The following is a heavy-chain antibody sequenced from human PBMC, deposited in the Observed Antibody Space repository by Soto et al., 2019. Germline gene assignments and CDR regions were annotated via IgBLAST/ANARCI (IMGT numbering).Heavy chain of an antibody. CDR2: ISYNSGSV. D-gene: IGHD3-3*01. V-gene: IGHV3-9*01. CDR3: SISEVGFWKCYSSDRAFDH. J-gene: IGHJ5*02. Sequence: EVQLVESGGGLVQPGNSLRLSCAGSGFTFDDYAMHWVRQAPGKGLEWVSGISYNSGSVGYADSVSGRFTISRDRAVKSRYLEMNSLKTEATAFYCLSISEVGFWKCYSSDRAFDHSDQGNLVTV. CDR1: GFTFDDYA.